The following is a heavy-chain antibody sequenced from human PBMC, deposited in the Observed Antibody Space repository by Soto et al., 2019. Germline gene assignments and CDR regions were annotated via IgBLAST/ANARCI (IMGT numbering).Heavy chain of an antibody. V-gene: IGHV1-69*05. D-gene: IGHD1-1*01. J-gene: IGHJ3*02. CDR2: IIPICVTT. Sequence: GASVKVSCKASGGTFSSYAISWVRQAPGQGLEWMGGIIPICVTTNYAQKFQGRVTMTRNKSTSTAYMELSSLRSEDTAVYYCARGLTGTVSDAFDIWGQGTMVTVSS. CDR3: ARGLTGTVSDAFDI. CDR1: GGTFSSYA.